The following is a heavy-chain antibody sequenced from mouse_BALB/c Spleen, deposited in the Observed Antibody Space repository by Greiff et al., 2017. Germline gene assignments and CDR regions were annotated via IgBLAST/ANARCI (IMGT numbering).Heavy chain of an antibody. CDR1: GFAFSSYD. J-gene: IGHJ4*01. Sequence: DVKLVESGGGLVKPGGSLKLSCAASGFAFSSYDMSWVRQTPEKRLEWVAYISSGGGSTYYPDTVKGRFTISRDNAKNTLYLQMSSLKSEDTAMYYCARLLLYRYDDDGYWGQGTSVTVSS. V-gene: IGHV5-12-1*01. D-gene: IGHD2-14*01. CDR2: ISSGGGST. CDR3: ARLLLYRYDDDGY.